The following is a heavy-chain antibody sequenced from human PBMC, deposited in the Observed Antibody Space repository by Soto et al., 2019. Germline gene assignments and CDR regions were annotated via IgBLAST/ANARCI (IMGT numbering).Heavy chain of an antibody. Sequence: GESLKISCKGSGYSFTSYWIGWVRQMPGKGLEWMGIIYPGDSDTRYSPSFQGQVTISADKSISTAYLQWSSLKASDTAMYYCARLKVGYDHTAMVQGYSYYGMDVWGQGTRVTVSS. J-gene: IGHJ6*02. CDR1: GYSFTSYW. CDR3: ARLKVGYDHTAMVQGYSYYGMDV. CDR2: IYPGDSDT. D-gene: IGHD5-18*01. V-gene: IGHV5-51*01.